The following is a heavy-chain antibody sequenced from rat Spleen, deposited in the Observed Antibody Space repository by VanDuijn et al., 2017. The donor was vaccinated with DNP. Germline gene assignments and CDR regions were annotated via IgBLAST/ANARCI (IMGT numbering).Heavy chain of an antibody. Sequence: EVQLVESGGGLVQPGRSLKLSCAASGFTFSDYFMAWVRQAPKKGLHWVASISSEGSTTYYGDSVKGRFIISRENAKSTLYLQMNSLRSEDTATYYCASLNYGGYLIYWGQGVMVTVSS. D-gene: IGHD1-11*01. J-gene: IGHJ2*01. CDR3: ASLNYGGYLIY. V-gene: IGHV5-22*01. CDR2: ISSEGSTT. CDR1: GFTFSDYF.